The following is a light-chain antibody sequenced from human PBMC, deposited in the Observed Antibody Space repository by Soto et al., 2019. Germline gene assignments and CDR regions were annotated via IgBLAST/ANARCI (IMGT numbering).Light chain of an antibody. J-gene: IGLJ1*01. Sequence: QSALTQPASVSGSPGQSITISCTGTSSDVGSYNLVSWYQQHPGKAPKLMLYEGSKRPSGVSNRFSGSKSGNTASLTISGLQAEDEAHYYCCSYGGSSSYVFGTGTKVTVL. CDR1: SSDVGSYNL. V-gene: IGLV2-23*01. CDR2: EGS. CDR3: CSYGGSSSYV.